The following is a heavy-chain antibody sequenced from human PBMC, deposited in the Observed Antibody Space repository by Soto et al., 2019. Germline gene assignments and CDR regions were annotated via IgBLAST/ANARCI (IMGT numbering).Heavy chain of an antibody. D-gene: IGHD2-2*01. V-gene: IGHV5-10-1*01. CDR3: ASPQAAAKYMARSFDY. CDR1: GYSFTSYW. CDR2: IDPSDSYT. J-gene: IGHJ4*02. Sequence: PGESLKISCKGSGYSFTSYWISWVRQMPVKGLEWMGRIDPSDSYTNYSPSFQGHVTISADKSISTAYLQWSSLKASDTAMYYCASPQAAAKYMARSFDYWGQGTLVTVS.